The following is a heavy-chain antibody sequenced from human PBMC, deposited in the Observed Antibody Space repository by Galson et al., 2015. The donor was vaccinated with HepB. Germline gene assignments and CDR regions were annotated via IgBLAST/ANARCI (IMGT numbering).Heavy chain of an antibody. J-gene: IGHJ5*02. CDR3: ARAPPHWTGYWEWFDP. CDR1: GLTFSKYW. Sequence: SLRLSCAASGLTFSKYWMSWVRQAPGKGLEWVANIKQDGSEKYYVDSVKGRFTISRDNARNSLYLQMNSLRAEDTAVYYCARAPPHWTGYWEWFDPWGQGTLVTVSS. V-gene: IGHV3-7*04. CDR2: IKQDGSEK. D-gene: IGHD3/OR15-3a*01.